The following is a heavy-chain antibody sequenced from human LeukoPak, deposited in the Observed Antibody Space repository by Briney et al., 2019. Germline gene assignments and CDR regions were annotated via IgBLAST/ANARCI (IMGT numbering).Heavy chain of an antibody. CDR2: ISGSGGST. Sequence: PGGSLRLSCAASGFIFSDYWMSWVRQAPGKGLEWVSAISGSGGSTYYADSVKGRFTISRDNSKNTLYLQMNSLRAEDTAVYYCAKGYGSGSYEAFLGYWGQGTLVTVSS. J-gene: IGHJ4*02. D-gene: IGHD3-10*01. CDR3: AKGYGSGSYEAFLGY. CDR1: GFIFSDYW. V-gene: IGHV3-23*01.